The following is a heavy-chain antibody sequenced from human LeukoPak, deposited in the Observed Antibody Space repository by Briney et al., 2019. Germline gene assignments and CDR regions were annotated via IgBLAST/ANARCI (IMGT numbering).Heavy chain of an antibody. Sequence: GSLRLSCAASGFAFSSYAMSWVRQAPGKGLEWVSAISGSGGSTYYADSVKGRFTISRDNSKNTLYLQMNSLRAEDTAVYYCAKDVSGSERPDAFDIWGQGTMVTVSS. V-gene: IGHV3-23*01. J-gene: IGHJ3*02. D-gene: IGHD1-1*01. CDR2: ISGSGGST. CDR1: GFAFSSYA. CDR3: AKDVSGSERPDAFDI.